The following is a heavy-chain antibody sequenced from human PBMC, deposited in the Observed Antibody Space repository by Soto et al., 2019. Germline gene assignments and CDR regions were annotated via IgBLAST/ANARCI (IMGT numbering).Heavy chain of an antibody. J-gene: IGHJ6*02. CDR3: ARPRYSSSWHGMDV. CDR1: GYKFTSYW. Sequence: PXEFVKMSVKGSGYKFTSYWIGWVGQIPGKGLEWMGIIYPDDSDTRYSPSFQGQVTISADKSISTAYLQWSSLKASDTAMYYCARPRYSSSWHGMDVWGQGTTVTVSS. V-gene: IGHV5-51*01. D-gene: IGHD6-13*01. CDR2: IYPDDSDT.